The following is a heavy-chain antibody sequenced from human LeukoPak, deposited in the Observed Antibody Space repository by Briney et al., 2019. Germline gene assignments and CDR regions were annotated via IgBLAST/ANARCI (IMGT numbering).Heavy chain of an antibody. D-gene: IGHD1-26*01. Sequence: GGSLRLSCAASGFTFSSYAMHWVRQAPGKGLEWVAVISYDGSNKYYADSVKGRFTISRDNSKNTLYLQMNSLRAEDTAVYYCASGSYTQFDYWGQGTLVTVSS. CDR1: GFTFSSYA. J-gene: IGHJ4*02. CDR3: ASGSYTQFDY. CDR2: ISYDGSNK. V-gene: IGHV3-30*04.